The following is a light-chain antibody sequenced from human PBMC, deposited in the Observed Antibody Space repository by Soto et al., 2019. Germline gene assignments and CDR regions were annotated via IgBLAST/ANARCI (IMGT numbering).Light chain of an antibody. CDR2: PAS. V-gene: IGKV1-39*01. CDR3: QQSYSTPHT. J-gene: IGKJ2*01. CDR1: QSSSSY. Sequence: DIQMTQSQSSLSASVGDRVTITCRASQSSSSYLNWYQQKPGKAPKHLIYPASSLQSGVTSRFSGSGSGTDFTITISSLQPEDFATYYCQQSYSTPHTCGQGTRLEIK.